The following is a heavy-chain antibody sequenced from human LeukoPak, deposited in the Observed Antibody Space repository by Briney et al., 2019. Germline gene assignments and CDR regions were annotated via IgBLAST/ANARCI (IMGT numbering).Heavy chain of an antibody. V-gene: IGHV4-61*02. D-gene: IGHD3-3*01. CDR1: GGSISSGSYY. Sequence: PSQTLSLTCTVSGGSISSGSYYWSWIRQPAGKGLEWIGRIYTSGSTNYNPSLKSRVTISVDTSKNQFSLKLGSVTAADTAVYYCVASVYYDFWGGYFGGYWGQGTLVTVSS. CDR3: VASVYYDFWGGYFGGY. J-gene: IGHJ4*02. CDR2: IYTSGST.